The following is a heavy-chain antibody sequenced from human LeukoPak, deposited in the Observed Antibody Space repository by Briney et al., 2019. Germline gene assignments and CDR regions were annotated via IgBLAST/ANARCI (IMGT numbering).Heavy chain of an antibody. CDR3: GRDHFGIVGALDAFGI. CDR1: GGSISSYY. J-gene: IGHJ3*02. CDR2: IYYSGST. V-gene: IGHV4-59*01. D-gene: IGHD1-26*01. Sequence: SETLSLTCTVSGGSISSYYWSWIRHPPGKGLEWIGYIYYSGSTNYNPSLKSRVTISVDTSKNQFSLKLSSVTAADTAVYYCGRDHFGIVGALDAFGIWGQGTMVTVSS.